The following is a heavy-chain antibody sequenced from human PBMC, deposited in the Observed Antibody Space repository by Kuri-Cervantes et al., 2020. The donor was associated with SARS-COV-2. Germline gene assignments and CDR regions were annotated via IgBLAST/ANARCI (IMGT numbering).Heavy chain of an antibody. CDR1: GFTFSSYA. D-gene: IGHD2-21*01. J-gene: IGHJ4*02. V-gene: IGHV3-30*04. Sequence: GGSLRLSCAASGFTFSSYAMHWVRQAPGKGLEWVAVISHDGKNKKCTASGKGRFTISRDNSQNTLFLHMKSLRSEDTAMYYCAKDRVGVQGFWGQGTLVTVSS. CDR2: ISHDGKNK. CDR3: AKDRVGVQGF.